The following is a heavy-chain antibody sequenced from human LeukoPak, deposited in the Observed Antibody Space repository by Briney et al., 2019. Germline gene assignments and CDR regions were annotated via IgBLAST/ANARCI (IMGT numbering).Heavy chain of an antibody. Sequence: PGGSLRLSCAASGFTFSSYAMSWVRQAPGKGLEWVSAISGSGGSTYYADSVKGRFTISRDNSKNTLYLQMNSLRAEDTAVYYCAKSPITMIVVVIPNLYYFDYWGQGTLVTVSS. V-gene: IGHV3-23*01. CDR1: GFTFSSYA. CDR3: AKSPITMIVVVIPNLYYFDY. D-gene: IGHD3-22*01. J-gene: IGHJ4*02. CDR2: ISGSGGST.